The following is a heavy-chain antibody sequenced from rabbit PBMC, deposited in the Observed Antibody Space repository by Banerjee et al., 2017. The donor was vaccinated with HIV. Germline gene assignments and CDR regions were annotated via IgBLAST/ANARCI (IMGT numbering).Heavy chain of an antibody. CDR3: ARETSSGWGVVSYYFNL. CDR1: GFDFSGYG. CDR2: IDPVFGST. D-gene: IGHD4-1*01. V-gene: IGHV1S40*01. J-gene: IGHJ4*01. Sequence: QSLEESGGDLVKPGASLTLTCKASGFDFSGYGVSWVRQAPGKGLEWIGYIDPVFGSTYYASWAKGRFTISKTSSTTVTLQMTSLTAADTATYFCARETSSGWGVVSYYFNLWGPGTLVTVS.